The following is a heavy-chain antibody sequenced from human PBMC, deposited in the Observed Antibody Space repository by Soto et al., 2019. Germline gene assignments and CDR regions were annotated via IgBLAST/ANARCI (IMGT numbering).Heavy chain of an antibody. J-gene: IGHJ4*02. CDR2: IYYSGST. D-gene: IGHD3-3*01. CDR1: GGSISSSSYY. CDR3: ARTASITIFGVVINPPGY. Sequence: QLQLQESGPGLVKPSETLSLTCTVSGGSISSSSYYWGWIRQPPGKGLEWIGSIYYSGSTYYNPSLKSRVTISVDTSKNQFSLKLSSVTAADTAVYYCARTASITIFGVVINPPGYWGQGTLVTVSS. V-gene: IGHV4-39*01.